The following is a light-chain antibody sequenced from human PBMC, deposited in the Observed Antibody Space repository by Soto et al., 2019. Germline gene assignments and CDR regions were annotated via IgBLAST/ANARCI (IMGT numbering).Light chain of an antibody. CDR3: QQYDSSTLT. CDR2: GAS. Sequence: EIVLTQSPGTLSLSPGERATLSCRASQSVSSRHLAWYQQKPGQAPRLLIYGASIRATGIPDRFSGSGSGTDFSLTISRLETEDSAVYYCQQYDSSTLTFGQGAKVEIK. CDR1: QSVSSRH. J-gene: IGKJ1*01. V-gene: IGKV3-20*01.